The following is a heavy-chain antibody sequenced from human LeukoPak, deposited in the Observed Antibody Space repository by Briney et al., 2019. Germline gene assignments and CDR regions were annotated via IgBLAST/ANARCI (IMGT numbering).Heavy chain of an antibody. V-gene: IGHV4-39*01. J-gene: IGHJ4*02. CDR1: GGSISSSSYH. CDR2: IYYSGST. CDR3: VGVVVIKGFDY. Sequence: PSETLSLTCTVSGGSISSSSYHWGWIRQPPGKGLEWIGSIYYSGSTYYNPSLKSRVTISVDTSKNQFSLKLSSVTAADTAVYYCVGVVVIKGFDYWGQGTLVTVSS. D-gene: IGHD3-22*01.